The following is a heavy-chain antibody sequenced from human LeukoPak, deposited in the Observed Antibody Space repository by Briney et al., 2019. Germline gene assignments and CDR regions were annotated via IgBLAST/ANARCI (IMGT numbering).Heavy chain of an antibody. CDR3: ARGPDYGDRLDYFDS. V-gene: IGHV3-7*01. CDR2: VKKDGNQ. Sequence: PGGSLRLSCAASGFTFTRHGVGWVRQAPGKGLEWVASVKKDGNQYSVDSVKGRFIISRDNARNSLSLQMSSLRVEDTAIYFCARGPDYGDRLDYFDSWGQGTLVTVSS. CDR1: GFTFTRHG. J-gene: IGHJ4*02. D-gene: IGHD4-17*01.